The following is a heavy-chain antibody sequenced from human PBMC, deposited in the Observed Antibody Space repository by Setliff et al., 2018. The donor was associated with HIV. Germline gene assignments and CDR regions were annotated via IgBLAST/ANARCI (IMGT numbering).Heavy chain of an antibody. CDR2: IIPVFDTP. CDR3: ASGSRIYDFDY. Sequence: ASVKVSCKTSGGTFSNSAINWVRQAPGQGLEWMATIIPVFDTPKYAQKFQGRLTITADEPTSTAYMELSGLRSDDTAFYYCASGSRIYDFDYWGQGTLVTVS. D-gene: IGHD3-22*01. V-gene: IGHV1-69*13. J-gene: IGHJ4*02. CDR1: GGTFSNSA.